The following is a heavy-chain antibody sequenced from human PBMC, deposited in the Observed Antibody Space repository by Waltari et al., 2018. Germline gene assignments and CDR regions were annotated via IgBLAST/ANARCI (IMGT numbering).Heavy chain of an antibody. V-gene: IGHV3-74*01. D-gene: IGHD2-15*01. CDR1: GFTFSSSW. Sequence: EVQLVESGGGLVQPGGSLRLSCAASGFTFSSSWMHWVRQVPGKGLGWVSAITSDGGRTRYADSVKGRFTISRDNAKNTLYLQMNSLRADDTAVYYCASHRPGGYGMDVWGHGTTVTVSS. CDR2: ITSDGGRT. J-gene: IGHJ6*02. CDR3: ASHRPGGYGMDV.